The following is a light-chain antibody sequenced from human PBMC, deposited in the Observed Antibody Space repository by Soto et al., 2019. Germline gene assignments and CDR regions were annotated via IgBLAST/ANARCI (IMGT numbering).Light chain of an antibody. CDR3: QEYNSALFT. Sequence: DIQMTQSPSSLSASVGDRVTITCRARQGISNYLAWYQQKPGKVPKLLIYAASTLQSGVPSRFSGSGSGTEFTLTIRSLQPEDVATYYCQEYNSALFTFGPGTKVDI. CDR2: AAS. CDR1: QGISNY. J-gene: IGKJ3*01. V-gene: IGKV1-27*01.